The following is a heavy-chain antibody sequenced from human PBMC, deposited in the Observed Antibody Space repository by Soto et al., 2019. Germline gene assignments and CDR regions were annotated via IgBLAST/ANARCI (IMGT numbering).Heavy chain of an antibody. V-gene: IGHV4-30-4*01. D-gene: IGHD6-6*01. CDR1: GGSISNGGYY. CDR3: ARERPDGARLDP. Sequence: SETLSLPCTVSGGSISNGGYYWILIRQPPGKGLEWIGYIYYSGSTYYSPSLKSRVTISVDTSKNQFSLKLSSVTAADTAVYYCARERPDGARLDPWGQGTLDTVSS. CDR2: IYYSGST. J-gene: IGHJ5*02.